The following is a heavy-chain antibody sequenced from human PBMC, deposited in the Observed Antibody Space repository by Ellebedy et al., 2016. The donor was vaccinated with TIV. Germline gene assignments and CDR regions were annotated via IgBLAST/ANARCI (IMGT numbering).Heavy chain of an antibody. Sequence: GGSLRLSCKGSGYSFTSYWIGWVRQMPGKGLEWMGRIDPSDSYTNYSPSFQGHVTISADKSISTAYLQWSSLKASDTAMYYCARHEMGFGSPWGQGTLVTVSS. D-gene: IGHD3-10*01. CDR3: ARHEMGFGSP. V-gene: IGHV5-10-1*01. J-gene: IGHJ4*02. CDR1: GYSFTSYW. CDR2: IDPSDSYT.